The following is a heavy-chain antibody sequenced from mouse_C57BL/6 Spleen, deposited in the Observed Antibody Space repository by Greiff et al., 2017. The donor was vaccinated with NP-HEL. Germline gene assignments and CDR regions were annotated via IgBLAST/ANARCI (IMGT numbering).Heavy chain of an antibody. V-gene: IGHV3-6*01. CDR1: GYSITSGYY. Sequence: EVQLVESGPGLVKPSQSLSLTCSVTGYSITSGYYWNWIRQFPGNKLEWMGYISYDGSNNYNPSLKNRISITRDTSKNQFFLKLNSVTTEDTATYYCATPPYYYGSSYAMDYWGQGTSVTVSS. CDR3: ATPPYYYGSSYAMDY. D-gene: IGHD1-1*01. J-gene: IGHJ4*01. CDR2: ISYDGSN.